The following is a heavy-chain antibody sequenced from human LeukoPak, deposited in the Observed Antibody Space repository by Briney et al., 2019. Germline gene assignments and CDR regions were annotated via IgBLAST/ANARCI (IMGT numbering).Heavy chain of an antibody. J-gene: IGHJ4*02. CDR2: ISSSGSTI. Sequence: GGSLRLSCAASGFTFSSYEMNWVRQAPGKGLEGVSYISSSGSTIYYADSVKGRFTISRDNAKNSLYLQMNSLRAEDTAVYYCARQREMTTIFTALGYWGQGTLVTVSS. CDR3: ARQREMTTIFTALGY. V-gene: IGHV3-48*03. CDR1: GFTFSSYE. D-gene: IGHD5-24*01.